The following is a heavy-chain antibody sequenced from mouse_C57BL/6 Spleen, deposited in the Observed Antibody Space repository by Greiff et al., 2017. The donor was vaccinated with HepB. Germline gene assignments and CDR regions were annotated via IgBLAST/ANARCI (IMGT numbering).Heavy chain of an antibody. Sequence: LVESGAELARPGASVKLSCKASGYTFTSYGISWVKQRTGQGLEWIGEIHPRSGNTYYNEKFKGKATLTADKSSSTAYMELRSLTSEDSAVYFCARKGTSYFDYWGQGTTLTVSS. V-gene: IGHV1-81*01. J-gene: IGHJ2*01. CDR1: GYTFTSYG. CDR3: ARKGTSYFDY. D-gene: IGHD5-1*01. CDR2: IHPRSGNT.